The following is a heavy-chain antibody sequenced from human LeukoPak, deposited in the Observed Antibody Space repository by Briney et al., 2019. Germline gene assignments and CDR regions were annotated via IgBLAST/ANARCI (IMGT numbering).Heavy chain of an antibody. CDR3: ARGGHSSGWSYYYYYMDV. CDR2: INHSGST. V-gene: IGHV4-34*01. CDR1: GGSFSGYY. Sequence: PSETLSLTCAVYGGSFSGYYWSWIRQPPGKGLEWIGEINHSGSTNYNPSLKSRVTISVDTSKNQFSLKLSSVTAADTAVYYCARGGHSSGWSYYYYYMDVWGKGTTVTVSS. D-gene: IGHD6-19*01. J-gene: IGHJ6*03.